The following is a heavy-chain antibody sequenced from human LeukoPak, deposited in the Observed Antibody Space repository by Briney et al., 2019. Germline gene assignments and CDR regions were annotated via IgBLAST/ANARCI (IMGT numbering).Heavy chain of an antibody. CDR3: AKDPPVCDYYYGMDV. Sequence: PGGSLRLSCAASGFTFSAFVMSWVRHVRGKGPEGVSAISGSGGSTYYADSVKGRFTISRDNSKNTLYLQMNSLRAEDTAVYYCAKDPPVCDYYYGMDVWGQGTTVTVSS. CDR2: ISGSGGST. J-gene: IGHJ6*02. CDR1: GFTFSAFV. V-gene: IGHV3-23*01.